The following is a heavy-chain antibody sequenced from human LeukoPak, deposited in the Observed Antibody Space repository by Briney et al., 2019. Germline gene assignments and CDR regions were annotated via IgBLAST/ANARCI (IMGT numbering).Heavy chain of an antibody. V-gene: IGHV3-21*01. Sequence: GGSLRLSCAASGFTFSSYMMNWVRQAPGKGLEWVSSINSGSTYTYYTESVKGRFTVSRDNTKNSLFLQMNSLRAEDTAIYYCARSLTTLTYEGYWGQGTLVTVSS. CDR3: ARSLTTLTYEGY. J-gene: IGHJ4*02. CDR2: INSGSTYT. CDR1: GFTFSSYM. D-gene: IGHD1-1*01.